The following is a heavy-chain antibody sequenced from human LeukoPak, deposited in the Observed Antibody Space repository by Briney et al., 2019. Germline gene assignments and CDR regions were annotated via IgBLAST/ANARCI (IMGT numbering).Heavy chain of an antibody. CDR2: ISSSGSTI. Sequence: TGGSLRLSCAASGFTFSSYEMNWVRQAPGKGLEWVSYISSSGSTIYYADSVKGRFTISRDNGKNSLYLQMNSLRTEDTAVYYCARNNRGSSGYYYYHYYYGMDVWGQGTVVTVSS. CDR3: ARNNRGSSGYYYYHYYYGMDV. J-gene: IGHJ6*02. D-gene: IGHD3-22*01. CDR1: GFTFSSYE. V-gene: IGHV3-48*03.